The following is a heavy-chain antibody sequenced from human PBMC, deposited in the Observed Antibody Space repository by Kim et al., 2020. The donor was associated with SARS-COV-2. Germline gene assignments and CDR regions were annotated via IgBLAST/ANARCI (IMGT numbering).Heavy chain of an antibody. CDR1: GGSISSSSYY. CDR3: ARPEGATIFGVVIMGGYGIDV. J-gene: IGHJ6*02. V-gene: IGHV4-39*01. CDR2: IYYSGST. D-gene: IGHD3-3*01. Sequence: SETLSLTCTVSGGSISSSSYYWGWIRQPPGKGLEWIGSIYYSGSTYYNPSLKSRVTISVDTSKNQFSLKLSSVTAADTAVYYCARPEGATIFGVVIMGGYGIDVWGQGTTVTVSS.